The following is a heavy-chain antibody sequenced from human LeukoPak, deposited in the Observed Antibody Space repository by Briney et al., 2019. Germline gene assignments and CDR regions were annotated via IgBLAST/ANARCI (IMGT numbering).Heavy chain of an antibody. CDR2: ISSRGSTI. CDR1: GFTFSDYY. Sequence: PGGSLRLSCAASGFTFSDYYMSWIRQAPGKGLEGVSYISSRGSTIYYADSEKGRFTISRDNAKNSLYLQMNSLRAEDTAVYYCARDYCSSIRCGGDYWGQGTLVTVSS. J-gene: IGHJ4*02. D-gene: IGHD2-2*01. CDR3: ARDYCSSIRCGGDY. V-gene: IGHV3-11*04.